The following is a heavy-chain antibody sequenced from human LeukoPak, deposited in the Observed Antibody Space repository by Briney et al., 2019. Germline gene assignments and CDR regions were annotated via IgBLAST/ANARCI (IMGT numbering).Heavy chain of an antibody. V-gene: IGHV3-23*01. CDR2: ISGSGGST. D-gene: IGHD2-2*02. CDR1: GFTFSSYA. Sequence: PGGSLRLSCAASGFTFSSYAMSWVRQAPGKGLEWVSAISGSGGSTFYADSVKGRFTISRDNSKNTLYLQMNSLRAEDTAVYFCAKGRSASCYTQNDHWGQGTLVTVSS. J-gene: IGHJ4*02. CDR3: AKGRSASCYTQNDH.